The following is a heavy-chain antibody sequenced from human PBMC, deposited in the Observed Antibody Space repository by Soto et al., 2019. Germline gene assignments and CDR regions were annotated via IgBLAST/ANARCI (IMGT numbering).Heavy chain of an antibody. CDR3: ARDVGLQHDTGYYDFWSGKNNWFDP. D-gene: IGHD3-3*01. V-gene: IGHV4-61*08. J-gene: IGHJ5*02. CDR2: ISYSGST. Sequence: PSETLSLTCTVSGGSISSGGYYWSWIRQHPGKGLEWIGYISYSGSTNYNPSLKSRVTISVDTSNNQFSLRLSSVTAADTAVYYCARDVGLQHDTGYYDFWSGKNNWFDPWGQGILVTVSS. CDR1: GGSISSGGYY.